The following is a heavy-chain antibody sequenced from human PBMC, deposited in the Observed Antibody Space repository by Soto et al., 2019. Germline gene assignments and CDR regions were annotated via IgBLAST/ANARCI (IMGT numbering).Heavy chain of an antibody. Sequence: GASVKVSCKASGYTFTGYYMHWVRQAPGQGLEWMGWINPNSGGTNYAQKFQGWVTMTRDTSISTAYMELSRLRSDDTAVYYCASSSGLYSYEDYYYGMDVWGQGTTVTVSS. CDR2: INPNSGGT. CDR3: ASSSGLYSYEDYYYGMDV. CDR1: GYTFTGYY. D-gene: IGHD5-18*01. V-gene: IGHV1-2*04. J-gene: IGHJ6*02.